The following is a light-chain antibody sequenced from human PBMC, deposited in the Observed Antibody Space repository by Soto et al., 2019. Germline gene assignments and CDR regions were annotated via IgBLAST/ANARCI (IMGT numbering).Light chain of an antibody. CDR3: SSSTTRGTRV. Sequence: QSVLTQPASVAGSPGQAITISCTGTNRDGGAYKPVSWYQHHPGQVPKLMIYDVSYRPSGVSNRFSGSQSGNTASLTISGLQPEDESDYYCSSSTTRGTRVFGTGTKVTVL. CDR1: NRDGGAYKP. J-gene: IGLJ1*01. V-gene: IGLV2-14*03. CDR2: DVS.